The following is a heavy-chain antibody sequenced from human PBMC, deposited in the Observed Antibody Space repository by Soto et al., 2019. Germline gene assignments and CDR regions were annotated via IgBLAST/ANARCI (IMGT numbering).Heavy chain of an antibody. D-gene: IGHD4-17*01. Sequence: EVQLVESGGGLVQPGGSLRLSCAASGFTFSSYSMNWVRQAPGKGMEWVSYISSSSSTIYYADSVNGPFTISRDNAKSSLYRQMNSPRAEDTAVSYWARIGRLRSGDYWGQGTRVTVPS. CDR1: GFTFSSYS. CDR3: ARIGRLRSGDY. CDR2: ISSSSSTI. V-gene: IGHV3-48*01. J-gene: IGHJ4*02.